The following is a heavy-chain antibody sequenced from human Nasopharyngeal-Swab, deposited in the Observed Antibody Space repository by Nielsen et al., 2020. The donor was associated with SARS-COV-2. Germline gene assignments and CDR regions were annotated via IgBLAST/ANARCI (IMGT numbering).Heavy chain of an antibody. CDR3: ARFSSGTIPSVDY. CDR2: IDPSDSYT. D-gene: IGHD1-7*01. Sequence: GESLKISCKGSGYSFTSYWIGWVRQMPGKGLEWMGRIDPSDSYTNYSPSFQGHVTTSADKSISTAYLQWSSLKASDTAMYYCARFSSGTIPSVDYWGQGTLVTVSS. J-gene: IGHJ4*02. CDR1: GYSFTSYW. V-gene: IGHV5-10-1*01.